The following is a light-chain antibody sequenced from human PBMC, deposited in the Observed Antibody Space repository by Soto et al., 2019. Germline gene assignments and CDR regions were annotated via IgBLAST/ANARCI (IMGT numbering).Light chain of an antibody. CDR1: QSISTY. Sequence: DIQMTQSPSSLSASVGHRVTITCRASQSISTYLNWYQQKPGKAPKLLIYAASKLQNGVPSRFSGSGSGTDFTLTISSLQPEDFATYYWQQSYSTPMYTFGQGTKLEIK. CDR3: QQSYSTPMYT. CDR2: AAS. J-gene: IGKJ2*01. V-gene: IGKV1-39*01.